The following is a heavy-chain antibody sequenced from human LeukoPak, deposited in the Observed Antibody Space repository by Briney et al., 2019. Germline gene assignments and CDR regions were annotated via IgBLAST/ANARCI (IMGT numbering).Heavy chain of an antibody. Sequence: GGSLRLSCAASGFTFSSYWMSWVRQAPGKGLEWVAYIKQDGSEKYYVHSVKGRFTISRDNTKNSLYLQMNSLRAEDTAVYYCAKDSSTSWYGYFQHWGQGTLVTVSS. CDR2: IKQDGSEK. D-gene: IGHD6-13*01. CDR1: GFTFSSYW. J-gene: IGHJ1*01. CDR3: AKDSSTSWYGYFQH. V-gene: IGHV3-7*01.